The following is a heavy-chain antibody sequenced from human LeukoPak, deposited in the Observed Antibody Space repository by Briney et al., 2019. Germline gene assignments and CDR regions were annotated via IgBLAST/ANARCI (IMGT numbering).Heavy chain of an antibody. J-gene: IGHJ4*02. V-gene: IGHV3-30*03. CDR3: ASCFDFWSGYLGN. D-gene: IGHD3-3*01. Sequence: GRSLRLSCAASGFTFSSYGMHWVRQAPGKGLEWVAVISFDGSNNYYADSVKGRFTISRDNSKNTLYLQMNSLRPEDTAVYYCASCFDFWSGYLGNWGQGTLVTVSS. CDR2: ISFDGSNN. CDR1: GFTFSSYG.